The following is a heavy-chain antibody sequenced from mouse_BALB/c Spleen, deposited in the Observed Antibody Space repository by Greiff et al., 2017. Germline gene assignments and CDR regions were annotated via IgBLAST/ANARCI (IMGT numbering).Heavy chain of an antibody. Sequence: VQLQQSGAELAKPGASVKMSCKASGYTFTSYWMHWVKQRPGQGLEWIGYINPSTGYTEYNQKFKDKATLTADKSSSTAYMQLSSLTSEDSAVYYCAPYDYDGAYWGQGTLVTVSA. D-gene: IGHD2-4*01. J-gene: IGHJ3*01. CDR2: INPSTGYT. CDR1: GYTFTSYW. V-gene: IGHV1-7*01. CDR3: APYDYDGAY.